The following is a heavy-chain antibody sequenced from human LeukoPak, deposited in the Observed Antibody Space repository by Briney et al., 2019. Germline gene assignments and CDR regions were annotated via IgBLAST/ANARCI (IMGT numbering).Heavy chain of an antibody. D-gene: IGHD3-22*01. CDR1: GFTFSSYE. V-gene: IGHV3-48*03. CDR3: ARSLRRYYYDSSGYYGNFDY. CDR2: ISSSGSTI. J-gene: IGHJ4*02. Sequence: GGSLRLSCAASGFTFSSYEMNWARQSPGKGLYWVSYISSSGSTIYHADSVKGRFTISRDNAKNSLYLQMNSLRAEDTAVYYCARSLRRYYYDSSGYYGNFDYWGQGTLVTVSS.